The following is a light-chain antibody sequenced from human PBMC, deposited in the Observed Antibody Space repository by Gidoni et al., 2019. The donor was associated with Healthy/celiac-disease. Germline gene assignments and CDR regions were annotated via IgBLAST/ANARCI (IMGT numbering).Light chain of an antibody. V-gene: IGKV3-20*01. CDR3: QQYGSSPLFT. CDR2: GAS. CDR1: QSVSSSY. J-gene: IGKJ3*01. Sequence: EIVLTQSPGTLSLSPGERATLPCRASQSVSSSYLAWYQQKPGQAPRLLIYGASSRATGIPDMFSGSGSGTDFTLTISRLEPEDFAVYYCQQYGSSPLFTFGPGTKVDIK.